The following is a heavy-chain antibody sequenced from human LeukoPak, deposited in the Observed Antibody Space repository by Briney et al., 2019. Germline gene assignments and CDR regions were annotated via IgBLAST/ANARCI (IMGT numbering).Heavy chain of an antibody. CDR1: GFTFSSYA. CDR3: AKGIAVAGTGLAD. V-gene: IGHV3-30*02. CDR2: IRYDGSIK. Sequence: GGSLRLSCAASGFTFSSYAMHWVRQAPGKGLEWVSFIRYDGSIKYYADSVEGRFTTSRDNSKNTLYLQMNSLRADDTAVYYCAKGIAVAGTGLADWGQGTLVTVSA. J-gene: IGHJ4*02. D-gene: IGHD6-19*01.